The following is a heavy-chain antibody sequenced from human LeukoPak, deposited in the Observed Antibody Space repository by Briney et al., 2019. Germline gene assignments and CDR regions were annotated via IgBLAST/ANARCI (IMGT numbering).Heavy chain of an antibody. D-gene: IGHD3-3*01. CDR2: ISAYNGNT. J-gene: IGHJ4*02. Sequence: ASVKVSCKASGYTFTSYGISWVRQAPGQGLEWMGWISAYNGNTNYAQKLQGRVTMTTDTSTSTAYMELRSLRSDDTAVYYCARVLTHDFWSGYHDFDYWGQGTLVTVSS. CDR3: ARVLTHDFWSGYHDFDY. CDR1: GYTFTSYG. V-gene: IGHV1-18*01.